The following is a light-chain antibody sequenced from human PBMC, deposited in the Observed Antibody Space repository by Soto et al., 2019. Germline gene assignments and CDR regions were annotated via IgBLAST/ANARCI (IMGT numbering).Light chain of an antibody. Sequence: DIQLTQSPSFLSAFVGDTVTITCRASQAMSTYLAWYQQKPGKVPKLLIRSASTLQSGVPPRFIGGGSGTEFTLTISTLQPDDSGIYYCQQLNGYQLACGGGTNVEIK. V-gene: IGKV1-9*01. CDR1: QAMSTY. CDR3: QQLNGYQLA. J-gene: IGKJ4*01. CDR2: SAS.